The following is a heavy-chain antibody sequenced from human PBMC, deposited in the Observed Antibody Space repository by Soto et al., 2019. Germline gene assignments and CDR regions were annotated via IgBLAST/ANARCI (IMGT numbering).Heavy chain of an antibody. D-gene: IGHD3-22*01. CDR1: GFTFSSYW. J-gene: IGHJ6*02. Sequence: GGSLRLSCASSGFTFSSYWMSLVRQAPGKGLEWVANIKQDGSEKYYVDSVKGRFTISRDNAKNSLYLQMNSLRAEDTAVYYCARFYYDSSGYLPSPYYYYYGMDVWGQGTTVTVSS. CDR3: ARFYYDSSGYLPSPYYYYYGMDV. V-gene: IGHV3-7*04. CDR2: IKQDGSEK.